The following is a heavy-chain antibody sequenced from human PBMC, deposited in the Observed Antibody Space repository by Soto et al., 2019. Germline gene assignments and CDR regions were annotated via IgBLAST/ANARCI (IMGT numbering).Heavy chain of an antibody. V-gene: IGHV3-23*01. J-gene: IGHJ5*02. D-gene: IGHD3-10*01. CDR1: GFTFSSYA. Sequence: GGSLRLSCAASGFTFSSYAMSWVRQAPGKGLEWVSAISGSGGSTYYADSVKGRFTIPRDNSKNTLYLQMNSLRAEDTAVYYCAKDPASITMVRGVISWFDPWGQGTLVTVSS. CDR2: ISGSGGST. CDR3: AKDPASITMVRGVISWFDP.